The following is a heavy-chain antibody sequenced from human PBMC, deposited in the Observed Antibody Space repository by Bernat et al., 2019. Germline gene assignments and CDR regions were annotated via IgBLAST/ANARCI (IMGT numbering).Heavy chain of an antibody. CDR3: ARIPVTMVRGKYYFDY. J-gene: IGHJ4*02. CDR1: GGSISSGGYY. V-gene: IGHV4-31*03. CDR2: IYYSGST. Sequence: QVQLQESGPGLVKPSQTLSLTCTVSGGSISSGGYYWSWIRQHPGKGLEWIGYIYYSGSTYYNPSLKSRVTISGDTSKNQFPLKLSSVTAADTAVYYCARIPVTMVRGKYYFDYWGQGTLVTVSS. D-gene: IGHD3-10*01.